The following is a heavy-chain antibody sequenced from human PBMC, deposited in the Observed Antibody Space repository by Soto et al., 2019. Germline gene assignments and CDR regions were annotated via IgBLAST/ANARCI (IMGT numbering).Heavy chain of an antibody. CDR2: IYYTGTT. D-gene: IGHD3-22*01. CDR3: ARLGDYYQAFDY. CDR1: GGSISSGGYS. Sequence: PSETLSLTCAVSGGSISSGGYSWSWIRQPPGQGLEWVGYIYYTGTTTYNPSLKSRVTVSVDTSKNQFSLKLRSVTAADTAVYYCARLGDYYQAFDYWGQGTLVTVSS. J-gene: IGHJ4*01. V-gene: IGHV4-61*08.